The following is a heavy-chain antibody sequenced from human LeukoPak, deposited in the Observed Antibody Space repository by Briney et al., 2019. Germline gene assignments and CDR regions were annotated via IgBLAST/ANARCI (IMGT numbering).Heavy chain of an antibody. Sequence: SVKVSCKASGYTFTGYYMHWVRQAPGQGLECMGWISPNSGGTNYAQKFQGRVTTTRDTSIRTAYMELSRLRSDDTAVYYCARENKAYGSGRYAFDIWGQGTMVTVSS. CDR3: ARENKAYGSGRYAFDI. CDR1: GYTFTGYY. J-gene: IGHJ3*02. D-gene: IGHD3-10*01. CDR2: ISPNSGGT. V-gene: IGHV1-2*02.